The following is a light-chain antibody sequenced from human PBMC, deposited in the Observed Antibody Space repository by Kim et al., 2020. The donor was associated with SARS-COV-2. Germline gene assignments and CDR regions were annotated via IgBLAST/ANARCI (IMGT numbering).Light chain of an antibody. CDR1: QDSSNS. CDR2: ATS. Sequence: ASVGERVTITCRASQDSSNSLAWFQQKPGEVPKCLMYATSSLQSGVPSKFSGSGSGTDFTLTISSLQPEDFATYFCQQYKSYPLTFGGGTKVDIK. CDR3: QQYKSYPLT. V-gene: IGKV1-16*02. J-gene: IGKJ4*01.